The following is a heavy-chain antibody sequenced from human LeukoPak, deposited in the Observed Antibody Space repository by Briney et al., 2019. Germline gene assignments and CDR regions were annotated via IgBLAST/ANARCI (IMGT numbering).Heavy chain of an antibody. J-gene: IGHJ4*02. CDR3: ARAEVLMVYAIDY. Sequence: GGSLRLSYAASGLTFSSYSMNWVRQAPGKGLEWVSYISSSSSTIYYADSVKGRFTISRDNAKNSLYLQMNSLRAEDTAVYYCARAEVLMVYAIDYWGQGTLVTVSS. V-gene: IGHV3-48*01. D-gene: IGHD2-8*01. CDR2: ISSSSSTI. CDR1: GLTFSSYS.